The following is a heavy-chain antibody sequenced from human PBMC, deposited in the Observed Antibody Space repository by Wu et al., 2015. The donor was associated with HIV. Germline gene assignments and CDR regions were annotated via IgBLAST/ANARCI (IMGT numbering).Heavy chain of an antibody. CDR3: TRGTRNYLFDF. Sequence: QVHVVQSGTEVKNPGASVTISCKTSGYMFSISYIHFARQAPGQGLEWMGWTNPTDGRTNFARKFKDRVTMTTDMSMTTASMELTRLRSDDTALYYCTRGTRNYLFDFWGQGTLVTVSS. CDR2: TNPTDGRT. CDR1: GYMFSISY. V-gene: IGHV1-2*02. D-gene: IGHD4-11*01. J-gene: IGHJ4*02.